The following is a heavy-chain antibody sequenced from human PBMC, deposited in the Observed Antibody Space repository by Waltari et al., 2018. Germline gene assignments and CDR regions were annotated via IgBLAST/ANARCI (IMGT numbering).Heavy chain of an antibody. CDR3: ARGRRLWATYWYFDL. Sequence: QVQLQQWGAGLLKPSETLSLTCAVYGGSFSGYYWSWIRQPPGKGLEWIGEINHSGSTNYNPSRKSRVTISVDTSKNQFSLKLSSVTAADTAVYYCARGRRLWATYWYFDLWGRGTLVTVSS. CDR2: INHSGST. V-gene: IGHV4-34*01. D-gene: IGHD5-18*01. J-gene: IGHJ2*01. CDR1: GGSFSGYY.